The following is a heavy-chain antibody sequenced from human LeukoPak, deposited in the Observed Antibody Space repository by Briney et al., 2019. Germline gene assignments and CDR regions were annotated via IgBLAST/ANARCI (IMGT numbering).Heavy chain of an antibody. CDR2: IYSTGST. CDR3: ARGVFWSSYYVY. V-gene: IGHV4-30-4*01. D-gene: IGHD3-3*01. CDR1: GASISSGDYY. Sequence: KPSQTLSLTCTVAGASISSGDYYWSWIRQPPGNGLEWIGYIYSTGSTSHNPSLRNPITISLDTSKNQFSLKLSSVTAADTAVYYCARGVFWSSYYVYWGQGTQVTVSS. J-gene: IGHJ4*02.